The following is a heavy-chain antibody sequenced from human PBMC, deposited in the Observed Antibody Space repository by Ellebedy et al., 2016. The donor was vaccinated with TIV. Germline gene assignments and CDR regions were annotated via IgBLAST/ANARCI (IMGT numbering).Heavy chain of an antibody. CDR1: GFTFSSYS. CDR2: ISSSSSYI. Sequence: GESLKISXAASGFTFSSYSMNWVRQAPGKGLEWVSSISSSSSYIYYADSVKGRFTISRDNAKNSLYLQMNSLRAEDTAVYYCAKDAIGGELLPSFFFGYWGQGTLVTISS. CDR3: AKDAIGGELLPSFFFGY. J-gene: IGHJ4*02. D-gene: IGHD1-26*01. V-gene: IGHV3-21*01.